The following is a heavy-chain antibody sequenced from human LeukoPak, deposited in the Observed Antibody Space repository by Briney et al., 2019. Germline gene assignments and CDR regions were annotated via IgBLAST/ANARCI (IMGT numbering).Heavy chain of an antibody. J-gene: IGHJ4*02. D-gene: IGHD3-10*01. CDR1: GDSVSSNSAA. CDR2: TYYRSKWYN. Sequence: SQTLSLTCAISGDSVSSNSAAWNWIRQSTSRGLEWLGRTYYRSKWYNDYAVSVKSRITINPDTSKNQFSLQLNSVTPEDTAVYYCAREGYYGSGSYSPSLAYWGQGTLVTVSS. V-gene: IGHV6-1*01. CDR3: AREGYYGSGSYSPSLAY.